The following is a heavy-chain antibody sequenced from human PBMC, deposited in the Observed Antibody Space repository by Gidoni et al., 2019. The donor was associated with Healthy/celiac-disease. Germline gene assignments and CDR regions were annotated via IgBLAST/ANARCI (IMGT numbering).Heavy chain of an antibody. CDR2: IYHSGST. D-gene: IGHD3-9*01. J-gene: IGHJ4*02. CDR1: GGSISSGGYS. CDR3: ARVDILTGYYADY. V-gene: IGHV4-30-2*01. Sequence: QLQLQESVSGLVKPSQTLSLPCAVSGGSISSGGYSWSWIRQPPGKGLEWIGYIYHSGSTYYNPSLKSRVTISVDRSKNQFSLKLSSVTAADTAVYYCARVDILTGYYADYWGQGTLVTVSS.